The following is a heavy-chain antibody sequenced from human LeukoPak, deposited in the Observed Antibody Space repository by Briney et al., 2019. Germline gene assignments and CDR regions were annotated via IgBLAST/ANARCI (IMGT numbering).Heavy chain of an antibody. J-gene: IGHJ4*02. CDR1: GYTLTELS. V-gene: IGHV1-24*01. Sequence: ASVKVSCKVSGYTLTELSMRWVRRAPGKGLEWMGGFDPEDGETIYAQKFQGRVTMTDDTSADTAYMELSSLRSEDTAVYYCARGGDVVVPAAINDFDYWGQGTLVTVSS. D-gene: IGHD2-2*01. CDR3: ARGGDVVVPAAINDFDY. CDR2: FDPEDGET.